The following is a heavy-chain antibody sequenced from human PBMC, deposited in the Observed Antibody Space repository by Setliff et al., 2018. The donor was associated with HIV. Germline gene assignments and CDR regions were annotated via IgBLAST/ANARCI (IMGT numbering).Heavy chain of an antibody. J-gene: IGHJ4*02. D-gene: IGHD4-17*01. CDR1: GGSFTEYY. Sequence: ASETLSLTCAVYGGSFTEYYWNWIRQPPGKGLEWIGEMSHSGSTKYNPSLKSRVTISGDTSKNQFSLNVNSVTAADTAVYYCARFDVTPMTTRDYWGQGTQVTVSS. CDR3: ARFDVTPMTTRDY. CDR2: MSHSGST. V-gene: IGHV4-34*01.